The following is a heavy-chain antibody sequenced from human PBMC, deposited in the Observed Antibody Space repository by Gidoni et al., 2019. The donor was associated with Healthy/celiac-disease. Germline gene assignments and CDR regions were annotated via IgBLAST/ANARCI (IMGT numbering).Heavy chain of an antibody. CDR2: IYYSGST. D-gene: IGHD2-21*02. J-gene: IGHJ4*02. CDR1: GGSISSGAYY. V-gene: IGHV4-31*03. Sequence: QVQLQESGPGLVTPSQTLSLTCTVSGGSISSGAYYWSWIRQHPGKGLEWIGYIYYSGSTYSNPSLKSRVTISVDTSKNQFSLKLSSVTAADTAVYYCARVVLTVVTHYFDYWGQGTLVTVSS. CDR3: ARVVLTVVTHYFDY.